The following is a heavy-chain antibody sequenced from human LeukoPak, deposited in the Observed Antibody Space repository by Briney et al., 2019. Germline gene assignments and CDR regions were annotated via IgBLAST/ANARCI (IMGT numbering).Heavy chain of an antibody. Sequence: SGTLSLTCAVSGGSISSSNWWSWVRQPPGKGLEWIGEIYHSGSTNYNPSLKSRVTISVDKSKNQFSLKLSSVTAADTAVYYCARHNHYGGNSGGLDCWGQGTLVTVSS. CDR2: IYHSGST. D-gene: IGHD4-23*01. CDR1: GGSISSSNW. CDR3: ARHNHYGGNSGGLDC. J-gene: IGHJ4*02. V-gene: IGHV4-4*02.